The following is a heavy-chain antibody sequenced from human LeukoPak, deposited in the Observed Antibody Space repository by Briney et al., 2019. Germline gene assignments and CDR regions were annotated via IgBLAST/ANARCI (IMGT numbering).Heavy chain of an antibody. V-gene: IGHV1-24*01. CDR2: FDPEDGET. CDR1: GYTLTDLS. CDR3: ATDHGGVTWVDAFDI. Sequence: ASVKVSCKVSGYTLTDLSMHWVRQAPGKGLEWMGGFDPEDGETIYAQKSQGRVTMAEDTSTDTAYMELSSLRSEDTAIYYCATDHGGVTWVDAFDIWGQGTMVTVSS. J-gene: IGHJ3*02. D-gene: IGHD3-16*01.